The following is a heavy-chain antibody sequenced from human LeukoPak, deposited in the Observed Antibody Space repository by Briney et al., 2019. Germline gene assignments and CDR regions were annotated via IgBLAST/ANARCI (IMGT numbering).Heavy chain of an antibody. CDR3: ARVEFSAVGDY. Sequence: PGGSLRLSCAASGFTVSSNYMSWVRQAPGKGLEWVSVIYSGGSTYYADSVKGRFTIPRDNSKNTLYLQMNSLRAEDTAVYYCARVEFSAVGDYWGQGTLVTVSS. D-gene: IGHD3-10*01. J-gene: IGHJ4*02. CDR2: IYSGGST. V-gene: IGHV3-66*01. CDR1: GFTVSSNY.